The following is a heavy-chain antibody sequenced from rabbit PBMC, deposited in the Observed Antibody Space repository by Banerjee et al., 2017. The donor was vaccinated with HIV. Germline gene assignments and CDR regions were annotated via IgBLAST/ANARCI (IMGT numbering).Heavy chain of an antibody. Sequence: QSLEESGGDLVKPGASLTLTCTASGFSLSSNYVMCWVRQAPGKGLEWIAYIYPDYGSTDYASWVNGRFTISKTSSTTVTLQMTSLTAADTATYFCARGAAGTGVYIYGFTLWGPGTLVTVS. CDR1: GFSLSSNYV. CDR2: IYPDYGST. CDR3: ARGAAGTGVYIYGFTL. D-gene: IGHD4-2*01. J-gene: IGHJ4*01. V-gene: IGHV1S40*01.